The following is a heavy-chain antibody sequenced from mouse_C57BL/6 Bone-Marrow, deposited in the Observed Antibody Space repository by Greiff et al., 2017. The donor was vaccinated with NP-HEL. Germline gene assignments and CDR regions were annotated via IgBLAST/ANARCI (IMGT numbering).Heavy chain of an antibody. CDR3: AAIYYYGSPWFAY. D-gene: IGHD1-1*01. Sequence: VQLQQSGAELVRPGASVKLSCKASGYTFTDSYINWVKQRPGQGLEWIARIYPGSGNTYYNEKFKGKATLTAEKSSSTAYMQLSSLTSEDSAVYFCAAIYYYGSPWFAYWGQGTLVTVSA. CDR1: GYTFTDSY. J-gene: IGHJ3*01. CDR2: IYPGSGNT. V-gene: IGHV1-76*01.